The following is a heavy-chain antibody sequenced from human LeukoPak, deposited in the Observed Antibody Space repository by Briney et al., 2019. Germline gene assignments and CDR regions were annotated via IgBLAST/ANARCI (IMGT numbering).Heavy chain of an antibody. V-gene: IGHV4-31*11. J-gene: IGHJ4*02. D-gene: IGHD3-9*01. CDR1: GGSISSGGYS. CDR3: AREAARGRLRYFDWLSSHFDY. CDR2: IYYSGST. Sequence: SETLSLTCAVSGGSISSGGYSWSWIRQPPGKGLEWIGYIYYSGSTYYNPSLKSRVTISVDTSKNQFSLKLSSVTAADTAVYYCAREAARGRLRYFDWLSSHFDYWGQGTLVTVSS.